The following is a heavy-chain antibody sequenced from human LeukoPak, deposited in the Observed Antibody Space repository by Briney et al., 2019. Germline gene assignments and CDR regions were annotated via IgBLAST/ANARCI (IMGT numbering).Heavy chain of an antibody. V-gene: IGHV3-48*04. CDR1: GFTFSSYA. J-gene: IGHJ6*02. CDR3: ARALSEYYYYGMDV. CDR2: ISSSGSTI. Sequence: GGSLRLSCAASGFTFSSYAMSWVRQAPGKGLEWVSYISSSGSTIYYADSVKGRFTISRDNAKNTLYLQMNSLRAEDTAVYYCARALSEYYYYGMDVWGQGTTVTVSS.